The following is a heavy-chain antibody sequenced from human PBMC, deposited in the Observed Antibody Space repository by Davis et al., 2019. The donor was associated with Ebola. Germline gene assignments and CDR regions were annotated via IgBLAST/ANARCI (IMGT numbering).Heavy chain of an antibody. D-gene: IGHD6-13*01. CDR3: TLTAAGVDY. CDR1: GFTFSGSA. Sequence: GESLKISCAASGFTFSGSAMHWVRQASGKGLEWVGRIRSKANSYATAYAASVKGRFTISRDDSKNTAYLQMNSLKTEDTALYYCTLTAAGVDYWGQRTLVTVSS. J-gene: IGHJ4*02. V-gene: IGHV3-73*01. CDR2: IRSKANSYAT.